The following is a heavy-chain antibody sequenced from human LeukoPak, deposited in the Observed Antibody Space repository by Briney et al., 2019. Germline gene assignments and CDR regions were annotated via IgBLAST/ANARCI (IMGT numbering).Heavy chain of an antibody. D-gene: IGHD1-26*01. CDR3: AREGFSGSYYDY. CDR1: GGSISSYY. CDR2: IYYSGST. J-gene: IGHJ4*02. V-gene: IGHV4-59*01. Sequence: SETLSLICTVSGGSISSYYWSWIRQPPGKGLEWIGYIYYSGSTNYNPSLKSRVTISVDTSENQFSLKLSSVTAADTAVYFCAREGFSGSYYDYWGQGTLVTVSS.